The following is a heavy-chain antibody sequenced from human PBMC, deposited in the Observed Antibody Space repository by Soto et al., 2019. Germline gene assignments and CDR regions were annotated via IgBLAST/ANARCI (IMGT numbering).Heavy chain of an antibody. CDR2: IYYSGST. J-gene: IGHJ5*02. Sequence: PSETLSLTCTVSGISLSSGGYYWNWIRQHPGKGLEWIGYIYYSGSTFYNPSLSSRVSISIDTSRNQFSLRLSSVTAADTAVYYCAAYPRFGYPRLDPWGQGSLVTVSS. D-gene: IGHD3-10*02. CDR1: GISLSSGGYY. V-gene: IGHV4-31*02. CDR3: AAYPRFGYPRLDP.